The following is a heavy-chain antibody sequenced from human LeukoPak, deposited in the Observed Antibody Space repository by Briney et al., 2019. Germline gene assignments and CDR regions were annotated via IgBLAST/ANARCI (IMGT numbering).Heavy chain of an antibody. D-gene: IGHD3-10*01. J-gene: IGHJ5*02. V-gene: IGHV5-51*01. Sequence: KIGESLKISCKGSGYSFTSYWIGWVRQMPGKGLEWMGIIYPGDSDTRYSLSFQGQVTISADKSISTAYLQWSSLKASDTAMYYCARLARDYYGSGSYYPGAPNWFDPWGQGTLVTVSS. CDR2: IYPGDSDT. CDR1: GYSFTSYW. CDR3: ARLARDYYGSGSYYPGAPNWFDP.